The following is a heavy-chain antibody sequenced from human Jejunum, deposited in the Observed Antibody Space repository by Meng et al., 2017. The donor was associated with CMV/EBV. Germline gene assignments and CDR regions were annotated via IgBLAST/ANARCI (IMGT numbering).Heavy chain of an antibody. D-gene: IGHD5-24*01. CDR2: IIPILGIA. CDR3: ARDEGGWLTAPDY. Sequence: QAQLVQPGAEVKRPGSSVKVSCKASGGTFSSYTISWVRQAPGQGLEWMGRIIPILGIANYAQKFQGRVTITADKSTSTAYMELSSLRSEDTAVYYCARDEGGWLTAPDYWGQGTLVTVSS. CDR1: GGTFSSYT. V-gene: IGHV1-69*08. J-gene: IGHJ4*02.